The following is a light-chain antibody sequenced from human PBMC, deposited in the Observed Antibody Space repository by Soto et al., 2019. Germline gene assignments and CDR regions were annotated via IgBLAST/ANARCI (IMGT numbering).Light chain of an antibody. Sequence: EIVMTQSPATQSVSPGERATLSCRASQSVSSKLAWYQQKPGQAPRLLIYGASSRATGIPDRFSGSGSGTDFTLTISRLEPEDFAVYYCQQYGSSPRTFGQGTKVDI. V-gene: IGKV3-20*01. CDR1: QSVSSK. CDR3: QQYGSSPRT. J-gene: IGKJ1*01. CDR2: GAS.